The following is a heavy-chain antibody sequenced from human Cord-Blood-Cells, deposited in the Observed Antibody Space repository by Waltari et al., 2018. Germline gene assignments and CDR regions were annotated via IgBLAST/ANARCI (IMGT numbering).Heavy chain of an antibody. J-gene: IGHJ3*02. D-gene: IGHD2-21*02. CDR2: IYHSGST. Sequence: QVQLQESGPGLVKPSETLSLTCAVSGYSISSGYYWGWIRQPPGKGLEWIGSIYHSGSTYYNPSLKSRVNISVDTSKNQFSLKLSSVTAADTAVYYCARVLTTFGGNSGAFDIWGQGTMVTVSS. CDR1: GYSISSGYY. CDR3: ARVLTTFGGNSGAFDI. V-gene: IGHV4-38-2*01.